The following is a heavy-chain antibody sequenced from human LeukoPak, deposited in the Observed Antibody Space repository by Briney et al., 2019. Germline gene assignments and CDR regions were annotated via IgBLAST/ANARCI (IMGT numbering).Heavy chain of an antibody. D-gene: IGHD6-6*01. J-gene: IGHJ4*02. CDR3: AKDRIAARRFDY. CDR1: RFTFSSYA. V-gene: IGHV3-23*01. CDR2: ISGSGGST. Sequence: PGGSLRLSCAASRFTFSSYAMSWVRQAPGKGLEWVSAISGSGGSTYYADSVKGRFTISRDNSKNTLYLQMNSLRAEDTAVYYCAKDRIAARRFDYWGQGTLVTVSS.